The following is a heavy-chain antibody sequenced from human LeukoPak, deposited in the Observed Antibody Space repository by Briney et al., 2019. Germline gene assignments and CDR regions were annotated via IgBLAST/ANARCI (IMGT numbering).Heavy chain of an antibody. CDR1: GFTFSSYG. CDR3: AKDILIVGATRGMDV. CDR2: ISYDGSNK. J-gene: IGHJ6*02. Sequence: QPGGSLRLSCSASGFTFSSYGMHWVRQAPGKGLEWVAVISYDGSNKYYADSVKGRFTISRDNSKNTLYLQMNSLRAEDTAVYYCAKDILIVGATRGMDVWGQGTTVTVSS. V-gene: IGHV3-30*18. D-gene: IGHD1-26*01.